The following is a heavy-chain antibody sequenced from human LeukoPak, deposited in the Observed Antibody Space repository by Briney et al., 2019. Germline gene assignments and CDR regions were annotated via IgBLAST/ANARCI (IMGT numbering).Heavy chain of an antibody. D-gene: IGHD7-27*01. CDR2: IKEDGSEK. J-gene: IGHJ4*02. Sequence: GGSLRLSCAASGFTFSTYWMNWVRQTPGKGLQWVANIKEDGSEKNYVDSVKGRFTISRDNAQNSLYLQMNSLRGEDTAVYYCARGAIWAADYWGQGTLVTVSS. CDR1: GFTFSTYW. V-gene: IGHV3-7*05. CDR3: ARGAIWAADY.